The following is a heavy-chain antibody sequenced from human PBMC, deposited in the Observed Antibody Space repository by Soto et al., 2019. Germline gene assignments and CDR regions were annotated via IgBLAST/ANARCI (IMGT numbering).Heavy chain of an antibody. CDR3: ARDHPSIFYDYIWGSYRYGGFDY. D-gene: IGHD3-16*02. CDR1: GFTFSSYW. V-gene: IGHV3-7*01. J-gene: IGHJ4*02. Sequence: GGSLRLSCAASGFTFSSYWMSWVRQAPGKGLEWVANIKQDGSEKYYVDSVKGRFTISRDNAKNSLYLQMNSLRAEDTAVYYCARDHPSIFYDYIWGSYRYGGFDYWGQGTLVTVSS. CDR2: IKQDGSEK.